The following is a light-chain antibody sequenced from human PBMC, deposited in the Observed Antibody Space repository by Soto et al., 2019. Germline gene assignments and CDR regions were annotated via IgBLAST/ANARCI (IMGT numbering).Light chain of an antibody. Sequence: QSVLTQPRSVSGSPGQSVTISCTGTSSDVGTYNYVSWYQQHPGKAPKVMIYDVTKRPSGVPDRFSGSKSGNTASLTISGLQAEDEADYYCCSYAGSYTYVFGVGTKVTLL. CDR2: DVT. CDR3: CSYAGSYTYV. V-gene: IGLV2-11*01. J-gene: IGLJ1*01. CDR1: SSDVGTYNY.